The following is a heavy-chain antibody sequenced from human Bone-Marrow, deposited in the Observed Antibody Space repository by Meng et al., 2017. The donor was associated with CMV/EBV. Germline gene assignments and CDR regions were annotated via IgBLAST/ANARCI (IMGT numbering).Heavy chain of an antibody. CDR1: GFTFSSSW. CDR2: IKQDGSEK. V-gene: IGHV3-7*01. CDR3: ARYRTTGDY. D-gene: IGHD1-1*01. J-gene: IGHJ4*02. Sequence: GGSLRLSCAASGFTFSSSWMTWVRQAPGKGLEWVANIKQDGSEKYYVDSVKGRFTISRDNAKNSLFLQMNSLRAEDTAVYYCARYRTTGDYWGQGTLVTVS.